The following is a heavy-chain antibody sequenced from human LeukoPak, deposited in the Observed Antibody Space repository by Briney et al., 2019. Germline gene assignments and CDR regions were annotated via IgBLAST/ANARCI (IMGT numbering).Heavy chain of an antibody. Sequence: SQTLSLTCAISGDSVSSNSAAWNWIRQSPSRGLEWLGRTYYGSKWYNDYAVSVKSRITINPDTSKNQFSLQLNSVTPEDTAVYFCAREEGTTYMDDAFDIWGQGTMVTVSS. CDR2: TYYGSKWYN. J-gene: IGHJ3*02. CDR1: GDSVSSNSAA. CDR3: AREEGTTYMDDAFDI. D-gene: IGHD1-7*01. V-gene: IGHV6-1*01.